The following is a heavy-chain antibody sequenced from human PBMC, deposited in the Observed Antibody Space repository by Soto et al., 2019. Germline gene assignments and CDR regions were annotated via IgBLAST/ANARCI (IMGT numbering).Heavy chain of an antibody. CDR1: GYTFTSYA. Sequence: ASVKVSCKASGYTFTSYAMHWVRQAPGQRLEWMGWINAGNGNTKYSQKFQGRVTITRDTSASTAYMELSSLRSEDTAVYYCARGRVPAANGFDHWGQGTLVTVSS. CDR3: ARGRVPAANGFDH. J-gene: IGHJ5*02. D-gene: IGHD2-2*01. V-gene: IGHV1-3*01. CDR2: INAGNGNT.